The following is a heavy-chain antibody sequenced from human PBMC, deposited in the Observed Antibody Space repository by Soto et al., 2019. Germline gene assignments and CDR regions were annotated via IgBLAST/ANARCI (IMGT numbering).Heavy chain of an antibody. D-gene: IGHD2-21*02. Sequence: QVQLVESGGGVVQPGRSLRLSCAVSGFTFSTYGMHWVRQAPGKGLEWVAVISYDGSETYYADSVKGRFTISRDHAKNTLYLQMDRLTTEDTAVYYCAKDRSVGCGGDCHFGSWGQGTLVAVST. CDR3: AKDRSVGCGGDCHFGS. CDR2: ISYDGSET. J-gene: IGHJ4*02. CDR1: GFTFSTYG. V-gene: IGHV3-30*18.